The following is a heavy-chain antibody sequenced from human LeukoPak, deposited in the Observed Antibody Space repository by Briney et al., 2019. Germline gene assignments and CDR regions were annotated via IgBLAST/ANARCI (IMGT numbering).Heavy chain of an antibody. J-gene: IGHJ3*02. CDR2: ISDSGGST. CDR1: GFTFSSYG. Sequence: GGSLRLSCAASGFTFSSYGMSWVRQAPGEGLEWVSAISDSGGSTYYADSVKGRFTISRDNSKNTLYLQMNSLRAEDTAVYYCARVYGDSAWGAFDIWGQGTMVTVSS. D-gene: IGHD4-17*01. V-gene: IGHV3-23*01. CDR3: ARVYGDSAWGAFDI.